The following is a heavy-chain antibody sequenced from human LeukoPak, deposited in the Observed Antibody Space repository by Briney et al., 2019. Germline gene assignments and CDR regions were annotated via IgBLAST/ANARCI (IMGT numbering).Heavy chain of an antibody. J-gene: IGHJ4*02. Sequence: ASVKVTCKASGYTFTGYYMHWVRQAPAQGLEWMGWINPKSGGTNYEQKFQGRVTMTRDTSISTAYMELSRLRSDDTAMYYCARACLPATHFDYWGQGPLVTVSS. CDR1: GYTFTGYY. V-gene: IGHV1-2*02. CDR2: INPKSGGT. CDR3: ARACLPATHFDY. D-gene: IGHD2-2*01.